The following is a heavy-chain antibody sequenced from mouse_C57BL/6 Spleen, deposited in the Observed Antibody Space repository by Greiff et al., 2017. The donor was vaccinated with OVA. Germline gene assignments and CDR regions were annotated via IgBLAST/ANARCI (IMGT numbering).Heavy chain of an antibody. Sequence: QVQLQQPGAELVRPGSSVKLSCKASGYTFTSYWMHWVKQRPIQGLEWIGNIDPSDSETHYNQKFKDKATLTVDKSSSTAYMQLSSLTSEDSAVYYCAGRGHRDWYFDVWGTGTTVTVSS. J-gene: IGHJ1*03. CDR1: GYTFTSYW. CDR2: IDPSDSET. CDR3: AGRGHRDWYFDV. D-gene: IGHD3-3*01. V-gene: IGHV1-52*01.